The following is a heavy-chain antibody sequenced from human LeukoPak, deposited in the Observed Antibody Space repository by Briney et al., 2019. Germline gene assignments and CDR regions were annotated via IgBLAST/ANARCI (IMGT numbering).Heavy chain of an antibody. CDR3: ARHQWLAYYYGMDV. J-gene: IGHJ6*02. V-gene: IGHV3-53*01. CDR1: GFTVSSNY. CDR2: IYSSGST. D-gene: IGHD6-19*01. Sequence: GGSLTLSCAASGFTVSSNYMSWVRQAPGKGLEWVSVIYSSGSTYYADSVKGRFTISRDNSKNTLYLQMNSLRAEDTAVYYCARHQWLAYYYGMDVWGQGTTVTVSS.